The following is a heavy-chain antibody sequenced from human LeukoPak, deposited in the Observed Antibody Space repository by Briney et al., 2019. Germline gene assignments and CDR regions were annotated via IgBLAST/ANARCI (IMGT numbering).Heavy chain of an antibody. D-gene: IGHD3-9*01. CDR3: AKDFGNILTGYYRDY. CDR2: ISDSGGGT. Sequence: PGGSLRLSCAASGFTFRTYAMSWVRQAPGKGLEWVSIISDSGGGTYYADSVKGRFTMSRDNSKNTLYLQMNSLRAEDTAVYYCAKDFGNILTGYYRDYWGQGTLVTVSS. CDR1: GFTFRTYA. V-gene: IGHV3-23*01. J-gene: IGHJ4*02.